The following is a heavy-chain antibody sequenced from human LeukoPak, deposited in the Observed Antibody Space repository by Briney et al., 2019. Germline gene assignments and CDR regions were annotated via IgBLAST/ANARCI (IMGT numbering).Heavy chain of an antibody. D-gene: IGHD3-10*01. CDR1: GYTFTSYY. Sequence: ASVKVSCKASGYTFTSYYMHWVRQAPGQGLEWMGIINPSGGSTSYAQKFQGRVTMTRDTSTSTVYMELSSLRSEDTAVYYCARGSAYYGSTLHALDIWGQGTMVTVSS. CDR3: ARGSAYYGSTLHALDI. J-gene: IGHJ3*02. V-gene: IGHV1-46*01. CDR2: INPSGGST.